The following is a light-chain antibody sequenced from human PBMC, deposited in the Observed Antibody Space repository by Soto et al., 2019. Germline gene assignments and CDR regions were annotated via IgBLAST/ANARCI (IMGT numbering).Light chain of an antibody. Sequence: EIVLTQSPDTLSLSPGERATLSCRASQSVSSNSLAWYQQKPGQAPRLLIYDASSRATGIPDRFSGSGSGTDFTLTISRLEPEDFAVYYCQQYGSSPLTFGGGTKAEIK. J-gene: IGKJ4*01. CDR2: DAS. CDR1: QSVSSNS. V-gene: IGKV3-20*01. CDR3: QQYGSSPLT.